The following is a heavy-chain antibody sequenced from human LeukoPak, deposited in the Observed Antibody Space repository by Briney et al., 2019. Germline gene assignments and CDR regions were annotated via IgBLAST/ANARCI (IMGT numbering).Heavy chain of an antibody. J-gene: IGHJ1*01. CDR1: GFAFSSYA. D-gene: IGHD2-15*01. CDR2: ISYDGSDK. CDR3: AKCSARAVVLQYFQH. Sequence: GGSLRLSCAASGFAFSSYAIHWVRQAPGKGLEWVAFISYDGSDKRYAEPVKGRITISRDNSKRTLYLQMNSLRAEDTAVYYCAKCSARAVVLQYFQHWGQGTLVTVSS. V-gene: IGHV3-30-3*02.